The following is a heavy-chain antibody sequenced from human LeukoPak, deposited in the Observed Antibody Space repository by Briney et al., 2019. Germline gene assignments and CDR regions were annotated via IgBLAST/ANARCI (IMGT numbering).Heavy chain of an antibody. CDR3: ARDPYSSGWYDY. D-gene: IGHD6-19*01. V-gene: IGHV3-66*01. J-gene: IGHJ4*02. Sequence: PGGSLRLSCAASGFTVSSNYMGWVRQAPGKGLEWVSVIYSGGSTYYADSVKGRFTISRDNSKNTLYLQMNSLRAEDTAVYYCARDPYSSGWYDYWGQGTLVTVSS. CDR1: GFTVSSNY. CDR2: IYSGGST.